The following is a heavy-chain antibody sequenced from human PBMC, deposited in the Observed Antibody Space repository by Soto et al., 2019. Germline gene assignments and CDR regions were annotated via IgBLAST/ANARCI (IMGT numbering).Heavy chain of an antibody. CDR3: ARGCHGGYFDY. V-gene: IGHV4-34*01. Sequence: PSQTLSLTCSVYGGYFSGYYWSWIRQPPGKGLEWIGEINHSGSTNYNPSLKSRVTISVDTSKNQFSLKLSSVTAADTAVYYCARGCHGGYFDYWGQGTLVTVSS. D-gene: IGHD3-16*01. J-gene: IGHJ4*02. CDR1: GGYFSGYY. CDR2: INHSGST.